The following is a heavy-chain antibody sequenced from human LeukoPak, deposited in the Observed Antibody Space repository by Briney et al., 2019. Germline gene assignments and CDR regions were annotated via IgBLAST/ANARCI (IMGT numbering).Heavy chain of an antibody. CDR1: GYTFTSYG. V-gene: IGHV1-18*01. CDR3: AKGPPLVGATPSGDY. Sequence: ASVKVSCKASGYTFTSYGISWVRQAPGQGLEWMGWISAYNGNTNYAQKLQGRVTMTTDTSTSTAYMELRSLRSDDTAVYYCAKGPPLVGATPSGDYWGQGTLVTVSS. D-gene: IGHD1-26*01. J-gene: IGHJ4*02. CDR2: ISAYNGNT.